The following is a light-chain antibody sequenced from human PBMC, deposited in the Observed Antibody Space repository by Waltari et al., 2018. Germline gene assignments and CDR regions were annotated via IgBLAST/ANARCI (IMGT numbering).Light chain of an antibody. Sequence: QSVVTQSPSASGPPGQRVTISCSGSSSNIGSKTVNWYEHLPGTAPKLLIHNNKQRPSGVPDRFSGSKSDTSASLAISGLQSEDEAEYYGAVWDDSLNGWMFGGGTKLTVL. CDR3: AVWDDSLNGWM. CDR2: NNK. V-gene: IGLV1-44*01. J-gene: IGLJ3*02. CDR1: SSNIGSKT.